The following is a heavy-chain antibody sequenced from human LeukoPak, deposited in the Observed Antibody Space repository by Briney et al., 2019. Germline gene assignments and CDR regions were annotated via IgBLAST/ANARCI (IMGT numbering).Heavy chain of an antibody. CDR3: ATSTAAAGTG. J-gene: IGHJ4*02. CDR2: ISYDGSNK. Sequence: GGSLRLSCAASGFTLSSYGMHWVRQAPGKGLEWVAVISYDGSNKYYTDSVKGRFTISRDNAQNSLYLQMNSLRAEDTAIYYCATSTAAAGTGWGQGTLVTVSS. D-gene: IGHD6-13*01. V-gene: IGHV3-30*03. CDR1: GFTLSSYG.